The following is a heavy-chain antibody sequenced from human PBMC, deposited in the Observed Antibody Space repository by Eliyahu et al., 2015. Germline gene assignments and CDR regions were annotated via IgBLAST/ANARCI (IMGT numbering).Heavy chain of an antibody. J-gene: IGHJ5*02. CDR2: IYYSGST. D-gene: IGHD5-18*01. Sequence: QVQLQESGPGLVKPSXTLSLTCXVXGGSISSYXWSWIRQPPGKGLEWIGYIYYSGSTNYNPSLKSRVTISVDTSKNQFSLKLSSVTAADTAVYYCAREILTAMDRWGQGTLVTVSS. CDR3: AREILTAMDR. V-gene: IGHV4-59*01. CDR1: GGSISSYX.